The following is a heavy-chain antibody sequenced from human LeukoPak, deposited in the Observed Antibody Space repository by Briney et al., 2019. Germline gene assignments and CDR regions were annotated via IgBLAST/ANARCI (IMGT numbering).Heavy chain of an antibody. D-gene: IGHD6-19*01. J-gene: IGHJ4*02. CDR2: INPNSGGT. CDR3: ARTVGYSSGWYYFDY. Sequence: GASVKVSCKASGYTFTGYYMHWVRQGPGQGLEWMGWINPNSGGTNYEQKFQGRVTMTRDTSISTAYMELSRLRSEDTAVYYCARTVGYSSGWYYFDYWGQGTLVTVSS. CDR1: GYTFTGYY. V-gene: IGHV1-2*02.